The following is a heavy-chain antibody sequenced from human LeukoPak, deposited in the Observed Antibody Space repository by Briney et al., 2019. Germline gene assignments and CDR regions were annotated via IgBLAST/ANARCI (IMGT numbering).Heavy chain of an antibody. D-gene: IGHD3-10*01. J-gene: IGHJ4*02. CDR2: ISYDGSNK. CDR1: GFTFSSYG. Sequence: GGSLRLSCAASGFTFSSYGMHWVRQAPGKGLEWVAVISYDGSNKYYADSVKGRFTISRDNSKNTLYLQMNSLRAEDTAVYYCAKGDSRFGESGIDYWGQGTLVTVSS. V-gene: IGHV3-30*18. CDR3: AKGDSRFGESGIDY.